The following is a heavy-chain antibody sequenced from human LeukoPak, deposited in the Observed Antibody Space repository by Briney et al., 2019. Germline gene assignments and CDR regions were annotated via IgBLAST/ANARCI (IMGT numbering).Heavy chain of an antibody. CDR2: IYHSGST. V-gene: IGHV4-4*02. CDR1: GGSISSSNW. CDR3: ARGYSLDY. Sequence: SETLSLTCAVSGGSISSSNWWSWVRQPPGKGLEWIGEIYHSGSTNYNPSLKSRVTISVDTSKNQFSLNLSSVTAADTAVYYCARGYSLDYWGQGTLVTVSS. D-gene: IGHD5-18*01. J-gene: IGHJ4*02.